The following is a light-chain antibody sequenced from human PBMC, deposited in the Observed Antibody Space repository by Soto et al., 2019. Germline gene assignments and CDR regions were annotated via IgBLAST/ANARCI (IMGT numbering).Light chain of an antibody. V-gene: IGKV3-11*01. CDR2: DAS. J-gene: IGKJ4*01. CDR1: QSVSSY. Sequence: ELVLTQSPATLSSSPGERTTLACRATQSVSSYLAWYQQKPGKAPRLLIYDASNRATGIPPRFSVSGSVTDFTSGISGLEPVDFAVYYYQHRCDWSSSFGRGTKVHSK. CDR3: QHRCDWSSS.